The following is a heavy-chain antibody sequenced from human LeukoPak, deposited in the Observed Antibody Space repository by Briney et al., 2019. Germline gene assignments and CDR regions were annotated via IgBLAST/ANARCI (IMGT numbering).Heavy chain of an antibody. CDR3: ARTTPGYCSGGSCLGY. J-gene: IGHJ4*02. Sequence: GGSLRLSCAASGITVSSNYMSWVRQAPGKGLEWVSLIYSGGRTYYADSVKGRFTISRDKSKKTLYLRMNSLRAEDTAVYYCARTTPGYCSGGSCLGYWGQGTLVTVSS. CDR1: GITVSSNY. CDR2: IYSGGRT. V-gene: IGHV3-66*01. D-gene: IGHD2-15*01.